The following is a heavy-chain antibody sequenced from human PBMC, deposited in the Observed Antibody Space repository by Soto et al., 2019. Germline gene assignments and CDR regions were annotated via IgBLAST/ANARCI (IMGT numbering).Heavy chain of an antibody. D-gene: IGHD2-2*01. CDR2: INAGNGNT. Sequence: ASVKVSCKASGYTFTSYAMHWVRQAPGQRLEWMGWINAGNGNTKYSQKFQGRVTITRDTSASTAYMELSSLRSEDTAVYYCARGIVLVPVGGMPYAFDIWGQGTMVTVSS. J-gene: IGHJ3*02. CDR1: GYTFTSYA. CDR3: ARGIVLVPVGGMPYAFDI. V-gene: IGHV1-3*01.